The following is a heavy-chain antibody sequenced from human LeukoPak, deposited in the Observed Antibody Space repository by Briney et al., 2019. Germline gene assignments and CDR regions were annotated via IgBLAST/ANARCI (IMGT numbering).Heavy chain of an antibody. CDR2: ISAYNANT. D-gene: IGHD5-18*01. V-gene: IGHV1-18*01. CDR3: ARDLRGYSYGGEFDY. CDR1: GYTFTSYG. Sequence: ASVKVSCKASGYTFTSYGVSWVRQAPGQGLEWMGWISAYNANTNYAQKLQGRVTMTTDTSTSTAYMELRSLRSDDTAVYYCARDLRGYSYGGEFDYWGQGTLVTVSS. J-gene: IGHJ4*02.